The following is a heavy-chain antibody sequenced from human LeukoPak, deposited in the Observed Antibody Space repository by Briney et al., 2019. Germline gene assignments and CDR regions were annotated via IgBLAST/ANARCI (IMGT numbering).Heavy chain of an antibody. J-gene: IGHJ4*02. D-gene: IGHD5-18*01. V-gene: IGHV1-46*01. CDR3: ARGGPSCSYGHSAFDY. Sequence: ASVKVSCKASGYTFTSYYMHWVRQAPGQGLEWMGIINPSGGSTSYAQKFQGRVTMTRDTSTSTVYMELSSLRSEDTAVYYCARGGPSCSYGHSAFDYWGQGTLVTVSS. CDR1: GYTFTSYY. CDR2: INPSGGST.